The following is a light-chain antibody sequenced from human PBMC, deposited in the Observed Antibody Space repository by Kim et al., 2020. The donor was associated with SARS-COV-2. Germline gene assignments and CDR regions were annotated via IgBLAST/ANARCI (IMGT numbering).Light chain of an antibody. Sequence: EIVLTQSPATLSLSPGERATLSCRASQTVSSYLAWYQQKPGQAPRLLIYDASNRATGIPARFSGSGFGTDFTLTISSLEPKDFAVYYCQQRSNWPLTFGPGTKVDIK. CDR1: QTVSSY. V-gene: IGKV3-11*01. CDR3: QQRSNWPLT. CDR2: DAS. J-gene: IGKJ3*01.